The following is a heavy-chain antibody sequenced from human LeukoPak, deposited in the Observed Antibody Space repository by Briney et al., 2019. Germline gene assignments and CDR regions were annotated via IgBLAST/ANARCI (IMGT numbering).Heavy chain of an antibody. CDR2: INSKGDGGTT. CDR3: TAPRGARGVFFDY. D-gene: IGHD3-10*01. Sequence: PGGSLRLSCAASGFSFTNAWMSWVRQAPGKGLEWVGRINSKGDGGTTDYAAPVKGRFSISRDDSKDTLYLQMNSLKTEDTAVYYCTAPRGARGVFFDYWGQGTLVTVSS. CDR1: GFSFTNAW. V-gene: IGHV3-15*01. J-gene: IGHJ4*02.